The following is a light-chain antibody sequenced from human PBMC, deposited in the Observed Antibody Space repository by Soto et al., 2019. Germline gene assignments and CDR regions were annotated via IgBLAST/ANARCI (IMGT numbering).Light chain of an antibody. CDR2: DVG. J-gene: IGLJ1*01. CDR1: SSDIGGYNF. Sequence: QSVLTQPASVSGSPGQSITIACTGTSSDIGGYNFVSWYQQHPGKAPKLLIYDVGNRPSGVSNRFSGSKSGNTASLTISGLQSEDEAHYYCNSYRTVSTYVVGTGTKLTVL. CDR3: NSYRTVSTYV. V-gene: IGLV2-14*01.